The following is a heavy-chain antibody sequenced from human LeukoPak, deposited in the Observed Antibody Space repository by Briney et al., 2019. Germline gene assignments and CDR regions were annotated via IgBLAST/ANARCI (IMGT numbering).Heavy chain of an antibody. J-gene: IGHJ6*02. Sequence: KASETLSLTCAVYGGSFSGYYWSWIRQPPGKGLEWIGEINHSGSTNYNPSLKSRVTISVDTSKNQFSLKLSSVTAADTAVYYCARDSGYSSGWTLGDYYYGMDVWGQGTTVTVSS. CDR3: ARDSGYSSGWTLGDYYYGMDV. CDR1: GGSFSGYY. D-gene: IGHD6-19*01. CDR2: INHSGST. V-gene: IGHV4-34*01.